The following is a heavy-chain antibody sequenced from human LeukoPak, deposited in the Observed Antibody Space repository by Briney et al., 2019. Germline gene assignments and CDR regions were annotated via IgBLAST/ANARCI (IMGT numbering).Heavy chain of an antibody. V-gene: IGHV1-45*02. CDR1: GYTFTYRY. CDR3: ARDYYDSSGSFDY. D-gene: IGHD3-22*01. J-gene: IGHJ4*02. Sequence: ASVKVSCKASGYTFTYRYLHWVRQAPGQALEWMGWITPFNGNTNYAQKFQDRVTMTRDMSTSTVYMELSSLRSEDTAVYYCARDYYDSSGSFDYWGQGTLVTVSS. CDR2: ITPFNGNT.